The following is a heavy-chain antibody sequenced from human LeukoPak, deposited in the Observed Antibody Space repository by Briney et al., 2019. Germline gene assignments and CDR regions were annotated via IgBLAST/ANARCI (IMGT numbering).Heavy chain of an antibody. Sequence: PSETLSLTCTVSGGSISSSSYYWGWIRQPPGKGLEWIGSIYYSGSTYYNPSLKSRVTISVDTSKNQSSLKLSSVTAADTAVYYCARDEVPYYGSGSYYLTEGYWGQGTLVTVSS. CDR2: IYYSGST. V-gene: IGHV4-39*07. CDR1: GGSISSSSYY. D-gene: IGHD3-10*01. J-gene: IGHJ4*02. CDR3: ARDEVPYYGSGSYYLTEGY.